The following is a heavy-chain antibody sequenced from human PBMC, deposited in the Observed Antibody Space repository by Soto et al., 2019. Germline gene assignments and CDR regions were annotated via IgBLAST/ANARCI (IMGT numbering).Heavy chain of an antibody. D-gene: IGHD2-21*01. CDR2: IFYNEKN. CDR3: ARDSTCCGLDV. CDR1: GGSMRSYY. J-gene: IGHJ6*02. V-gene: IGHV4-59*01. Sequence: QVELRESGPGLVKPSETLSLTCNVSGGSMRSYYWTWMRQSPGKGLEWLGNIFYNEKNNLNPSLKSRLSISVDTSKKKFSLMLSSVTAEDTAIYYCARDSTCCGLDVWDQGTTVTVSS.